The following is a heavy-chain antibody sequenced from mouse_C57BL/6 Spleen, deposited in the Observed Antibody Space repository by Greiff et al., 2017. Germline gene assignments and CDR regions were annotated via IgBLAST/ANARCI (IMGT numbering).Heavy chain of an antibody. J-gene: IGHJ2*01. CDR2: IDPSDSYT. Sequence: QVQLKQPGAELVMPGASVKLSCKASGYTFTSYWMHWVKQRPGQGLEWIGEIDPSDSYTNYNQKFKGKSTLTVDKSSSTAYMQLSSLTSEDSAVYYCARDPHYYGSSYFDYWGQGTTLTVSS. CDR3: ARDPHYYGSSYFDY. CDR1: GYTFTSYW. D-gene: IGHD1-1*01. V-gene: IGHV1-69*01.